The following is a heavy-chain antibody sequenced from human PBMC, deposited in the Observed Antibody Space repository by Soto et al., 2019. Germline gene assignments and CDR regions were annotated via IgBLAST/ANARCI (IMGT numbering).Heavy chain of an antibody. CDR2: IYPVDSDT. Sequence: GESLKLSCTGSEYRFNSYWIGWVRQIPGKGLEWIGMIYPVDSDTTYIPSFEGRVPMSVDKPISPAYPQWSSLKPPDSATYYCARQGSKGAYVFFAMDVWGQGTRVTVSS. J-gene: IGHJ6*02. D-gene: IGHD3-3*01. CDR1: EYRFNSYW. CDR3: ARQGSKGAYVFFAMDV. V-gene: IGHV5-51*01.